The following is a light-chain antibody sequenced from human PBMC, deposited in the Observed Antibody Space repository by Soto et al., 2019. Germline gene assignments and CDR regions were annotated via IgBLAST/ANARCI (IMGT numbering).Light chain of an antibody. V-gene: IGKV3-11*01. Sequence: EIVLTQSPATLSLSPGERATLSCRSSQSVSSYLAWYQQKPGQAPRLLIYDASNRATGIPARFGGSESGTDFTLTISRLEPEDFAVYYCQQRSNWPPLTFGGGTKVEIK. CDR3: QQRSNWPPLT. CDR2: DAS. CDR1: QSVSSY. J-gene: IGKJ4*01.